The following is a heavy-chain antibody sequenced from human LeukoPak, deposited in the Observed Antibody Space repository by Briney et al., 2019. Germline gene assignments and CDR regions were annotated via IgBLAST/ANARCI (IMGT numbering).Heavy chain of an antibody. CDR3: ARALSVSSGTCYDY. Sequence: ASVTVSCTASGYTFTSHGISWVRQAPGQGPEWMGWISASNGNTNYAQKLQGRVTLTTDTSTSTTYMELRSLRSDDTAMYYCARALSVSSGTCYDYWGQGTLVTVSS. CDR1: GYTFTSHG. J-gene: IGHJ4*02. CDR2: ISASNGNT. D-gene: IGHD2-15*01. V-gene: IGHV1-18*01.